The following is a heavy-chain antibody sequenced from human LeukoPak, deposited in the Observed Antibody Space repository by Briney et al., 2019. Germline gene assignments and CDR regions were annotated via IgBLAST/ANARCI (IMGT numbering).Heavy chain of an antibody. D-gene: IGHD3-16*01. CDR1: GYTFTTYA. CDR2: INTNTGNP. J-gene: IGHJ3*02. V-gene: IGHV7-4-1*01. Sequence: ASVKVSCKAPGYTFTTYAMNWVRQAPGQGLEWMGWINTNTGNPTYAQGFTGRFVFSLDTSVSTAYLQIFSLEVEDTAVYYCARDSFTDGASTFDIWGQGTMVTVSS. CDR3: ARDSFTDGASTFDI.